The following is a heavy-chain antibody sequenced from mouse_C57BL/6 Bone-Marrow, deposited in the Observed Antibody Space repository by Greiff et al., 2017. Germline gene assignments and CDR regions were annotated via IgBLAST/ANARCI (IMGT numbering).Heavy chain of an antibody. CDR3: TRIYYVSRYFYV. CDR1: GFNIKDDY. V-gene: IGHV14-4*01. D-gene: IGHD1-1*01. J-gene: IGHJ1*03. CDR2: IDPENGDT. Sequence: VQLQQSGAELVRPGASVKLSCTASGFNIKDDYMHWVKQRPEQGLEWIGWIDPENGDTEYASKFQGKATITADTYSNTAYLQLSSLTSEDTAVYYCTRIYYVSRYFYVWGTGTTVTVSS.